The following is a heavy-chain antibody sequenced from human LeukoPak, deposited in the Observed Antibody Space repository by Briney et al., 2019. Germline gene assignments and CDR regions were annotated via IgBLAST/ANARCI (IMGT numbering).Heavy chain of an antibody. CDR2: SDAGNENT. V-gene: IGHV1-3*02. J-gene: IGHJ3*02. CDR1: GYTFTS. CDR3: AAPSPRGGAFDI. D-gene: IGHD3-16*01. Sequence: GASVKVSCRASGYTFTSQWVRQAPGQRLEWKGWSDAGNENTKCSQEFQGRVTITTDESTSTAYMELSSLRSEDTAVYYCAAPSPRGGAFDIWGQGTMVTVSS.